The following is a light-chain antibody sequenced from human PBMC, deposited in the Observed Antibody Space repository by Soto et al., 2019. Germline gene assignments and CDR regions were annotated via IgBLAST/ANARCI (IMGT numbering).Light chain of an antibody. Sequence: QSVLTQPASVSGSPGQSITISCTGTSSDIGAYKSVSWYQQHPGKAPKLIIYEVSNRPSGVSTRFSGSESGNTASLTISGLQPEDEADYFCSSYTSNSNYVFGTGTKVTVL. CDR3: SSYTSNSNYV. CDR2: EVS. J-gene: IGLJ1*01. V-gene: IGLV2-14*01. CDR1: SSDIGAYKS.